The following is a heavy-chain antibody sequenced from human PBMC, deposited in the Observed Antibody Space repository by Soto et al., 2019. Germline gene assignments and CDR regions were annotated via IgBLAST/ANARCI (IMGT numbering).Heavy chain of an antibody. Sequence: EVQLVESGGGLVQPGRSLRLSCAASGFTFDDYAMHWVRQAPGKGLEWVSGISWNSGSIGYADSVKGRFTISRDNAKNALYLQMNSLRAEDTALYYCAKDISSSWGWFDPWGQGTLVTVSS. V-gene: IGHV3-9*01. D-gene: IGHD6-13*01. J-gene: IGHJ5*02. CDR3: AKDISSSWGWFDP. CDR2: ISWNSGSI. CDR1: GFTFDDYA.